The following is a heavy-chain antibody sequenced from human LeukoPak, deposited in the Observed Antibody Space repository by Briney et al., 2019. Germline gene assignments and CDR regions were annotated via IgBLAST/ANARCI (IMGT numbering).Heavy chain of an antibody. CDR1: GYSFTSYW. CDR3: ARVNYDFWSGYYTGTYYFDY. D-gene: IGHD3-3*01. Sequence: PGESLKISCKGSGYSFTSYWIGWVRQMPGKGLEWMGIIYPGDSDTRYSPSFQGQVTISADKSISTAYLQRSSLKASDTAMYYCARVNYDFWSGYYTGTYYFDYWGQGTLVTVSS. V-gene: IGHV5-51*01. J-gene: IGHJ4*02. CDR2: IYPGDSDT.